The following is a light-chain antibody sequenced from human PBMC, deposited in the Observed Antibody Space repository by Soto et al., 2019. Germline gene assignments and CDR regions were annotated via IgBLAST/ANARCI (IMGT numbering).Light chain of an antibody. CDR1: QTVSSTY. CDR2: DAS. CDR3: QQFGSSPIT. Sequence: EIVLTQSPAPLSLSPGERATLSCRSSQTVSSTYFAWYQQRPGQAPRLLFYDASTRASGIPDRFSCSWSGRDFTLTISRLEPEDAAVYYCQQFGSSPITLGQGTRLEIK. J-gene: IGKJ5*01. V-gene: IGKV3-20*01.